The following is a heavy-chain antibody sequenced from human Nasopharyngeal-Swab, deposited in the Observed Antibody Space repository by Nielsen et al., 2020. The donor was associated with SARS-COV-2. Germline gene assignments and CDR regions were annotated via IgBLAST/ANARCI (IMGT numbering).Heavy chain of an antibody. J-gene: IGHJ4*02. CDR2: IYYSGST. Sequence: SETLSLTCTVSGGSINSGGYYWNWIRQHPGKGLEWIGYIYYSGSTYYNPSLKSRVTISVDTSQNQFSLKLSSATAADTAVYYCARAVGRGVGAYWIDYWGQGTLVTVSS. CDR1: GGSINSGGYY. CDR3: ARAVGRGVGAYWIDY. D-gene: IGHD3-10*01. V-gene: IGHV4-31*03.